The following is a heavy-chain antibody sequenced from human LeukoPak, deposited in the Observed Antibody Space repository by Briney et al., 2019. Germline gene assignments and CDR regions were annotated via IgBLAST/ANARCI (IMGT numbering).Heavy chain of an antibody. Sequence: GGSLRLSCAASGFTFSSYAMHWVRQAPGKGLEWVAVISYDGSNKYYADSVKGRFTISRDNSKNTLYLQMNSLRAEDTAVYYCAREGPYCDFWSCYPFDYWGQGTLVTVSS. CDR3: AREGPYCDFWSCYPFDY. CDR1: GFTFSSYA. J-gene: IGHJ4*02. D-gene: IGHD3-3*01. CDR2: ISYDGSNK. V-gene: IGHV3-30-3*01.